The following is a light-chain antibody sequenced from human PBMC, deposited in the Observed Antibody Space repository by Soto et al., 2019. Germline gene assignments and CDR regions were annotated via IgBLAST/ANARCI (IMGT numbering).Light chain of an antibody. CDR3: SSYTSSSTPFL. CDR2: DVS. V-gene: IGLV2-14*01. CDR1: SSDVGGYNY. Sequence: QSALTQPASVSGSPGQSITISCTGTSSDVGGYNYVSWYQQHPGKAPKLMIYDVSNRPSGVSNRFSGSKSGNTAFLTISGLQAEDEADYYCSSYTSSSTPFLFGTGTKVTVL. J-gene: IGLJ1*01.